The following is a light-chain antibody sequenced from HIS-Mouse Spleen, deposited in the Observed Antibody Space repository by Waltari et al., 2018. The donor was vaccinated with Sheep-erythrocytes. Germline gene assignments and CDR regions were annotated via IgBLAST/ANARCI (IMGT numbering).Light chain of an antibody. CDR2: EGS. Sequence: QSALTQPASVSGSPGQSITISCTGTSSDVGSYTLASWYQQHPGKAPKPMIYEGSKRPSGVSNRFSGSKSGNTASLTISGLQAEDEADYYCCSYAGSSTPWVFGGGTKLTVL. CDR3: CSYAGSSTPWV. J-gene: IGLJ3*02. CDR1: SSDVGSYTL. V-gene: IGLV2-23*01.